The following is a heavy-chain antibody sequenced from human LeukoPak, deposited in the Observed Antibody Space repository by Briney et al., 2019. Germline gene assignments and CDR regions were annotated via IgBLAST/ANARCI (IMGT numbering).Heavy chain of an antibody. V-gene: IGHV3-21*01. CDR3: ARDRPPDYYMDV. J-gene: IGHJ6*03. CDR2: ISSSSYI. Sequence: GGSLRLSCAASGFTFSSFSMNWVRQAPGKGLEWVSSISSSSYIYYADSVKGRFTISRDNAKNSLYLQMNSLRAEDTAVYYCARDRPPDYYMDVWGKGTTVTVSS. CDR1: GFTFSSFS.